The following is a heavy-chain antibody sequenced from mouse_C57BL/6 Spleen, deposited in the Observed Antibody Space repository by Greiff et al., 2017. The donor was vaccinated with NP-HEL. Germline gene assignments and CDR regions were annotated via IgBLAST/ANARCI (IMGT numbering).Heavy chain of an antibody. V-gene: IGHV1-82*01. CDR3: ATDGYFPYAMDY. CDR2: IYPGDGDT. J-gene: IGHJ4*01. Sequence: VKLMESGPELVKPGASVKISCKASGYAFSSSWMNWVKQRPGKGLEWIGRIYPGDGDTNYNGKFKGKATLTADKSSSTAYMQLSSLTSEDSAVYCCATDGYFPYAMDYWGQGTSVTVSS. D-gene: IGHD2-3*01. CDR1: GYAFSSSW.